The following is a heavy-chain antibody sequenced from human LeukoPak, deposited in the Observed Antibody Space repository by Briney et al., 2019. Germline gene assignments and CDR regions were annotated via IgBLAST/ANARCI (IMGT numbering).Heavy chain of an antibody. V-gene: IGHV3-21*01. CDR1: GFTFSSYS. Sequence: GGSLRLSCAASGFTFSSYSMNWVRQAPGKGLEWVSSISSSSSYIYYADSVKGRFTISRDNAKNSLYLQMNSLRAEDTAVYYCALPKPYIVVVPAALDYWGQGTLVTVSS. CDR3: ALPKPYIVVVPAALDY. J-gene: IGHJ4*02. D-gene: IGHD2-2*01. CDR2: ISSSSSYI.